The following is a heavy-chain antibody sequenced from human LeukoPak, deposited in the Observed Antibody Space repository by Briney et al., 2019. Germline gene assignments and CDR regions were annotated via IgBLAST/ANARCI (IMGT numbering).Heavy chain of an antibody. CDR2: TSYDGSKK. CDR1: GFTFSSYG. CDR3: AKDRSSSGYWYFDL. D-gene: IGHD6-6*01. V-gene: IGHV3-30*18. J-gene: IGHJ2*01. Sequence: GGSLRLSCAASGFTFSSYGMHWVRQAPGKGLEWVAVTSYDGSKKYYADSVKGRFTISRDNSKNTLYLQMNSLRAEDTAVYHCAKDRSSSGYWYFDLWGRGTLVTVSS.